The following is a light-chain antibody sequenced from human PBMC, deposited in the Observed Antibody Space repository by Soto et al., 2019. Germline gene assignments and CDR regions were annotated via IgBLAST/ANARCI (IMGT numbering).Light chain of an antibody. CDR1: SSDVGGYNY. Sequence: LTQPASVSGSPGQSITISCTGTSSDVGGYNYVSWYQQHPGKAPKLMIYDVSNRPSGVSNRFSGSKSGNTASLTISGLQAEDEADYYCSSYTSSSTLYVFGPGTKVTVL. J-gene: IGLJ1*01. CDR2: DVS. CDR3: SSYTSSSTLYV. V-gene: IGLV2-14*01.